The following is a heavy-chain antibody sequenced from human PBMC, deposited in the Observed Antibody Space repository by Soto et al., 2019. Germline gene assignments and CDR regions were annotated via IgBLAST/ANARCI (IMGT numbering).Heavy chain of an antibody. J-gene: IGHJ4*02. CDR2: IWYDGSKK. Sequence: QVQLVESGGGVVQPGRSLRVSCVTSGFTFSRYGMHWVRQAPGKGLEWVAVIWYDGSKKYYADFVKGRFTISRDDSKNTLYLQMNSLRAEDTAVYYCARDLGSTNYYFDYWGLGTLVIVSS. D-gene: IGHD6-25*01. CDR1: GFTFSRYG. CDR3: ARDLGSTNYYFDY. V-gene: IGHV3-33*01.